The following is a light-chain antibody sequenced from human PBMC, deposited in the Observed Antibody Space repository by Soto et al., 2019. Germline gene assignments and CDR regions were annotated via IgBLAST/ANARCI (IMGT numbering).Light chain of an antibody. CDR2: GAS. Sequence: LKQSPAALSFFQGEIAKTSLRASQSVSSSYLAGYQQKPGQAPRLLIYGASNRATGIPARFSGSGSGTDFTLTISNLEPEDFAVYYCQQRSNWPTFGQGSKVDI. V-gene: IGKV3-11*01. J-gene: IGKJ1*01. CDR3: QQRSNWPT. CDR1: QSVSSSY.